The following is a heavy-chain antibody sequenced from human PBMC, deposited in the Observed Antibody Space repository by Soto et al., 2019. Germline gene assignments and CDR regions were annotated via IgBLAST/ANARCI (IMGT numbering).Heavy chain of an antibody. V-gene: IGHV3-30-3*01. D-gene: IGHD2-21*01. CDR1: GFTFSSYA. CDR3: ARVGSDSVEFDS. Sequence: GSLRLSCAASGFTFSSYAMHWVRQAPGKGLEWVAVISYDGSNKYYADSVKGRFTISRDNSKNTLYMVMNSLRAEDTAVYYCARVGSDSVEFDSWGQGTLVTVSS. CDR2: ISYDGSNK. J-gene: IGHJ4*02.